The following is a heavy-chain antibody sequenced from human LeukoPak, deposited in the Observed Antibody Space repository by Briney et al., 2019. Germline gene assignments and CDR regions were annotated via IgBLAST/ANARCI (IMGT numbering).Heavy chain of an antibody. J-gene: IGHJ6*02. Sequence: ASVKVSCKASGYTFTSYYMHWVRQAPGQGLEWMGIINPSGGSTSYAQKFQGRVTMTRDTTTSTVYMELSSLRSEDTAVYYCARVGESGYYHLYYYYYGMDVWGQGTTVTVSS. CDR1: GYTFTSYY. D-gene: IGHD3-3*01. CDR2: INPSGGST. CDR3: ARVGESGYYHLYYYYYGMDV. V-gene: IGHV1-46*01.